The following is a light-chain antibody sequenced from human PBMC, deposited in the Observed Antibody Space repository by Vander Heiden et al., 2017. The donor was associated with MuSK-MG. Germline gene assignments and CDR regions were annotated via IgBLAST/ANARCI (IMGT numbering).Light chain of an antibody. CDR2: GAS. V-gene: IGKV3-15*01. Sequence: ETVMTQSPATLSASPGERATLSCRASQSVSSNLAWYQQKPGHAPRLLIYGASTRATGIPARFSGTGSGTEFTLTISSLQSEDFAVYSCQHYNNWPQLTFGGGTKVEIK. CDR3: QHYNNWPQLT. J-gene: IGKJ4*01. CDR1: QSVSSN.